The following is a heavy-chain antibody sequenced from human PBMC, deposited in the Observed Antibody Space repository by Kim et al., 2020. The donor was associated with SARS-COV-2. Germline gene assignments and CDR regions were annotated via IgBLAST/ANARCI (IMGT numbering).Heavy chain of an antibody. Sequence: GGSLRLSCAASGFTFSSYWMSWVRQAPGKGLEWVANIKQDGGEKYYVDSVKGRFTISRDNAKNSLYLQMNSLRAEDTAVYYCAREAYGDSDIVVVPAAPQTPWGQGTLVTVSS. V-gene: IGHV3-7*03. CDR2: IKQDGGEK. CDR3: AREAYGDSDIVVVPAAPQTP. CDR1: GFTFSSYW. D-gene: IGHD2-2*01. J-gene: IGHJ5*02.